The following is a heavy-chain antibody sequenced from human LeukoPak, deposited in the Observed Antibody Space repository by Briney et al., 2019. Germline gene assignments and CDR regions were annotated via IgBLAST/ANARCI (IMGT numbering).Heavy chain of an antibody. Sequence: PSGTLSLTCAVSGGSISSSNWWSWVRQPPGKGLEWIGEIYHSGSTNYNPSLKSRVTISVDKSKNQFSLKLSSVTAADTAVYYCASVSGSYYITYFDYWGQGTLVTVSS. CDR2: IYHSGST. CDR3: ASVSGSYYITYFDY. D-gene: IGHD1-26*01. J-gene: IGHJ4*02. V-gene: IGHV4-4*02. CDR1: GGSISSSNW.